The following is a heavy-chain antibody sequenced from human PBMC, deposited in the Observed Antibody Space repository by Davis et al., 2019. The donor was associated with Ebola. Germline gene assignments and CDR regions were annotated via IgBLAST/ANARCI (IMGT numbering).Heavy chain of an antibody. J-gene: IGHJ6*02. CDR2: ISGSGGST. Sequence: GESLKISCAASGFTFSSYSMNWVRQAPGKGLEWVSVISGSGGSTYYADSVKGRFTISRDNAKNSLYLQMNSLRAEDTAVYYCARDLYLGSWNYYGMDVWGQGTTVTVSS. CDR3: ARDLYLGSWNYYGMDV. D-gene: IGHD2-2*02. V-gene: IGHV3-48*04. CDR1: GFTFSSYS.